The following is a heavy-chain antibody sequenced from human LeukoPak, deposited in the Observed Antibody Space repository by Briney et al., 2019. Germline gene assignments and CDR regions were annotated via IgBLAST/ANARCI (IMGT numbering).Heavy chain of an antibody. Sequence: GGSLRLSCAASGFTFSSYGMHWVRQAPGKGLEWVAFIRYDGSNKYYADSVKGRFTISRDNSKNTLYLQMNSLRAEDTAVYYCAKDLQLPQPPGNWFDPWGQGTLVTVSS. V-gene: IGHV3-30*02. CDR2: IRYDGSNK. CDR1: GFTFSSYG. J-gene: IGHJ5*02. CDR3: AKDLQLPQPPGNWFDP. D-gene: IGHD3-10*01.